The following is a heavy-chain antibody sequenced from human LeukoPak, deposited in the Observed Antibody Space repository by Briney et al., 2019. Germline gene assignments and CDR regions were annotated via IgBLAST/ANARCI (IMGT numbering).Heavy chain of an antibody. V-gene: IGHV4-31*03. D-gene: IGHD3-22*01. J-gene: IGHJ3*02. CDR3: ARDGDYYDSSGSVRAFDI. Sequence: PSQTLSLTCTVSGGSISSGGYYWSWIRQHPGKGLEWIGYINCSGNTYYNPSLKSRVTISVDTSKNQFSLKLSSVTAADTAVYYCARDGDYYDSSGSVRAFDIWGQGTMVTVSS. CDR1: GGSISSGGYY. CDR2: INCSGNT.